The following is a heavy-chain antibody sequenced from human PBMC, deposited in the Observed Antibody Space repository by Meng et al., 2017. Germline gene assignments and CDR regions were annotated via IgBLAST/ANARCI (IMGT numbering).Heavy chain of an antibody. Sequence: QVQLQESGQGLVKPSQTLSLTCTVSGGSISSGHYYWSWIRQPPGKGLELIGYIYYSGSTHYNPSLKSRVIISLDTSKNQFSLKLSSVTAADTAVYYCARRGADYGAFDPWGQGTLVTVSS. V-gene: IGHV4-30-4*01. CDR2: IYYSGST. CDR3: ARRGADYGAFDP. J-gene: IGHJ5*02. CDR1: GGSISSGHYY. D-gene: IGHD4/OR15-4a*01.